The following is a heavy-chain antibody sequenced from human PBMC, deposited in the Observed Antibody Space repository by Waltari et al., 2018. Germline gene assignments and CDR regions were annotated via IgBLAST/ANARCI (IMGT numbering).Heavy chain of an antibody. CDR1: GYTLTELS. J-gene: IGHJ2*01. V-gene: IGHV1-24*01. Sequence: QVQLVQSGAEVKKPGASVKVYCKVSGYTLTELSMHWVRQAPGKGLEWMGGFDPEDGETIYAQKFQGRVTMTEDTSTDTTYMELSSLRSEDTAVYYCATPHPVSYPQRYFDLWGRGTLVTVSS. CDR2: FDPEDGET. CDR3: ATPHPVSYPQRYFDL.